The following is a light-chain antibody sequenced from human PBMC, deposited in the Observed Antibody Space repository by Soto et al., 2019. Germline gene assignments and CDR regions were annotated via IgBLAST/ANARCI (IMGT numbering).Light chain of an antibody. Sequence: QSALTQPRSASGTPGQRVTTSCSGGSSKIGTNAVNWYQQLPGTAPKLLIYNNNQRPSGVPDRFSGSKSGTSASLAISGLQSDDEADYYCAAWDDSLNVYVFGTGTKVTVL. CDR3: AAWDDSLNVYV. CDR2: NNN. V-gene: IGLV1-44*01. CDR1: SSKIGTNA. J-gene: IGLJ1*01.